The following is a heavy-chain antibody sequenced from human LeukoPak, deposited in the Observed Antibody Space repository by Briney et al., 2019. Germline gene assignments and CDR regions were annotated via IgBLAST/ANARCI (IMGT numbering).Heavy chain of an antibody. V-gene: IGHV1-24*01. CDR3: ARDNSVGDIVWWFDP. Sequence: ASVKVSCKVSGYTLTELSMHWVRQAPGKGLEWMGGFDPEDGETIYAQKFQGRVTMTEDTSTDTAYMELSSLRSEDTAVYYCARDNSVGDIVWWFDPWGQGTLVTVSS. D-gene: IGHD3-16*02. J-gene: IGHJ5*02. CDR1: GYTLTELS. CDR2: FDPEDGET.